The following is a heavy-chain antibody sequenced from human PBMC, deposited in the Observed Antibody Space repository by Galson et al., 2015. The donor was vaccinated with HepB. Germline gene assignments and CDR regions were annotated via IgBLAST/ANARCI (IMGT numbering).Heavy chain of an antibody. CDR1: GFTFSTYS. D-gene: IGHD1-26*01. CDR3: ARVETILGVTDWFDL. V-gene: IGHV3-23*01. J-gene: IGHJ5*02. CDR2: ITSTGADR. Sequence: SLRLSCADSGFTFSTYSMSWARQAPGKGLEWVSAITSTGADRYYEASVKGRFTISRDNSKNTLYLEMNSLRAEDTAVYYCARVETILGVTDWFDLWGQGTLVTVSS.